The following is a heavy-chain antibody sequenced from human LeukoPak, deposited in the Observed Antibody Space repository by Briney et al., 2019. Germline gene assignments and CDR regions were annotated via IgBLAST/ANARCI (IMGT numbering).Heavy chain of an antibody. Sequence: ETSVKVSCKASGYTFTSYYMHWVRQAPGQGLEWMGIINPSGGSTSYAQKFQGRVTMTRDTSTSTVYMELSSLRSEDTAVYYCAREGEMATDRGWFDPWGQGTLVTVSS. J-gene: IGHJ5*02. CDR3: AREGEMATDRGWFDP. V-gene: IGHV1-46*01. D-gene: IGHD5-24*01. CDR1: GYTFTSYY. CDR2: INPSGGST.